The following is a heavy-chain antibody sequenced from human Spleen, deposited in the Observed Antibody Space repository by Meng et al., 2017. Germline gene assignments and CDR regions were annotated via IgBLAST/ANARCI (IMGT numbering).Heavy chain of an antibody. Sequence: QVRMQEAGPGLGKPSETLSLTCSVSGGSITSRTSYWGWIRQPPGKGLEWIGSIFYSGRTYYSPSLSSRVTMSVDTSKNQFSLKLTSVTAADTAVYYCARDGYSSNDYVGRCFDPWGQGTLVTVSS. CDR2: IFYSGRT. V-gene: IGHV4-39*07. CDR3: ARDGYSSNDYVGRCFDP. J-gene: IGHJ5*02. CDR1: GGSITSRTSY. D-gene: IGHD6-13*01.